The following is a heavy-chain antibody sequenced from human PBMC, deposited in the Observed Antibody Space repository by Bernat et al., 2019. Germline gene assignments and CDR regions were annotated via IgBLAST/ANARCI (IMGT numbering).Heavy chain of an antibody. CDR1: GFSLSTSGMC. CDR3: ARIIAVGGTTAAYYYYGMDV. V-gene: IGHV2-70*15. D-gene: IGHD6-19*01. CDR2: IDWDDDK. J-gene: IGHJ6*02. Sequence: QVTLRESGPALVKPTQTLTLTCTFSGFSLSTSGMCVSWIRQPPGKALEWLARIDWDDDKYYSTSLKTRLTISKDTSKNQVVLTTTNMDPVDTATYYCARIIAVGGTTAAYYYYGMDVWGQGTTVTVSS.